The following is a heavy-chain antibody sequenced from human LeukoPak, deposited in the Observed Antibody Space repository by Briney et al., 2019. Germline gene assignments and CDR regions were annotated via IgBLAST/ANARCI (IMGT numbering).Heavy chain of an antibody. CDR3: AREPIYSYGYMDY. V-gene: IGHV3-23*01. D-gene: IGHD5-18*01. CDR2: ISGSRGNT. CDR1: GFTFSSYG. Sequence: GGTLRLSCAASGFTFSSYGMSWVRQAPGKGLEWVSGISGSRGNTYSADSVKGRFTISRENSKNTLYLQMNSLRAEDTAVYYCAREPIYSYGYMDYWGQGTLVTVSS. J-gene: IGHJ4*02.